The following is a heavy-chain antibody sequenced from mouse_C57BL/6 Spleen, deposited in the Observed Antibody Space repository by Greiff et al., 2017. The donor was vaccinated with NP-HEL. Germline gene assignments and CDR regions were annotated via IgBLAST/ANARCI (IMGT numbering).Heavy chain of an antibody. J-gene: IGHJ2*01. V-gene: IGHV1-4*01. CDR3: SRKSIRASY. CDR2: INPSSGYT. CDR1: GYTFTSYT. Sequence: VQLQQSGAELVKPGASVKMSCKASGYTFTSYTMHWVKQRPGQGLEWIGYINPSSGYTKYNQKFKDKATLTADKSSSTAYMQLSSLTSDDSAVYYWSRKSIRASYWGQGTTLTVSS.